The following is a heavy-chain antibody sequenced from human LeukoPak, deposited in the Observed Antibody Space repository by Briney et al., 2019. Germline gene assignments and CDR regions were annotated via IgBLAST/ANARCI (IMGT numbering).Heavy chain of an antibody. D-gene: IGHD3-16*01. J-gene: IGHJ3*01. CDR3: AREGLLTSPNNAFDV. V-gene: IGHV3-33*01. CDR1: GFTFSSYG. CDR2: VWSNESHK. Sequence: PGGSLRLSCAASGFTFSSYGMHWVRQRPGKGLEWVTVVWSNESHKYYADSVKGRFTVSRDSAKSTLYLQIESLKVEDTAVYYCAREGLLTSPNNAFDVWGQGTMVTVSS.